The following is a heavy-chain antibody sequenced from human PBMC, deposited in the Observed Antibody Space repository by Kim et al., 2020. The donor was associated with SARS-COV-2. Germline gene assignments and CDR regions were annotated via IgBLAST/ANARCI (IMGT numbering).Heavy chain of an antibody. CDR1: GGSFSGYY. CDR2: INHSGST. Sequence: SETLSLTCAVYGGSFSGYYWSWIRQPPGKGLEWIGEINHSGSTNYNPSLKSRVTISVDTSKNQFSLKLSSVTAADTAVYYCARALTGYYKGGGFGYWGQGTLVTVSS. V-gene: IGHV4-34*01. CDR3: ARALTGYYKGGGFGY. J-gene: IGHJ4*02. D-gene: IGHD3-9*01.